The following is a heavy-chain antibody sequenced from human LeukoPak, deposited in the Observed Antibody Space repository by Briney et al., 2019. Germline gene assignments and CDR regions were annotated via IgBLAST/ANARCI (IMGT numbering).Heavy chain of an antibody. CDR1: GYIFTGYY. V-gene: IGHV1-24*01. Sequence: ASVKVSCKASGYIFTGYYMHWVRQAPGKGLEWMGGFDPEDGETIYAQKFQGRVTMTEDTSTDTAYMELSSLRSDDTAVYYCARGYCSSATCRHFDYWGQGALVTVSS. CDR2: FDPEDGET. J-gene: IGHJ4*02. CDR3: ARGYCSSATCRHFDY. D-gene: IGHD2-2*01.